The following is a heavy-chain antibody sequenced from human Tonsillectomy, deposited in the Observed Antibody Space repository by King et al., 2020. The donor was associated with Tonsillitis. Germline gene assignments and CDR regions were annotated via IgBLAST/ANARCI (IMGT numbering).Heavy chain of an antibody. D-gene: IGHD2-15*01. CDR1: GFTFSSYG. CDR3: AKDAPNCSGGRCYSDYFDY. Sequence: QLVQSGGGVVQPGRSLRLSCAASGFTFSSYGMHWVRQAPGKGLEWVAVISYDGSNKYYADSVKGRFTISRDNSKNTLYLQMNSLRAEDTVVYYCAKDAPNCSGGRCYSDYFDYWGQGTLVTVSS. V-gene: IGHV3-30*18. J-gene: IGHJ4*02. CDR2: ISYDGSNK.